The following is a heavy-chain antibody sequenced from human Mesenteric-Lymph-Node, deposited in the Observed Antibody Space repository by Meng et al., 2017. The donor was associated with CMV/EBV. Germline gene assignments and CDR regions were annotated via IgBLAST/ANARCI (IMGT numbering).Heavy chain of an antibody. D-gene: IGHD6-19*01. CDR1: GYKFINYG. V-gene: IGHV1-18*01. CDR2: INTYKGNA. J-gene: IGHJ5*02. Sequence: ASVKVSCKASGYKFINYGISWVRQAPGQGLEWMGWINTYKGNAKYTETFQGRVTMTADTSSNTAFMELRSLRHDDTAVYYCARDQSGWGYCDPWGQGTLVTVSS. CDR3: ARDQSGWGYCDP.